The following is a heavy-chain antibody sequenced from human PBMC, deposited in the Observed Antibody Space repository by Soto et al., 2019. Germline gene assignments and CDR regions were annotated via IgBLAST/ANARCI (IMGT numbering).Heavy chain of an antibody. D-gene: IGHD2-15*01. CDR3: AGASSRGSSVVAAY. CDR2: INPGLSSA. CDR1: SDSLSSSV. Sequence: ASVKVSCKASSDSLSSSVIRWVRQAPGEGLEWMGLINPGLSSARYAKEFQGRLTMTRDVPSRTVYMQLSSLRSDDSAVYYCAGASSRGSSVVAAYWGQGTLVTVSS. V-gene: IGHV1-46*01. J-gene: IGHJ4*02.